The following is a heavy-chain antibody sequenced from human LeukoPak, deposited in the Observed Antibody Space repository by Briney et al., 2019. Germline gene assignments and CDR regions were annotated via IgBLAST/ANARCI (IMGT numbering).Heavy chain of an antibody. CDR1: GYTLTNYD. J-gene: IGHJ5*02. CDR2: MKPKSGET. D-gene: IGHD4-23*01. V-gene: IGHV1-8*01. Sequence: ASVKVSCKASGYTLTNYDINWVRQATGQGLEWMGWMKPKSGETGYAEKFQGRATMTRDISINTAYMELSSLTSEDTAVYYCARDYGGNSGWFDPWGQGTLVTVSS. CDR3: ARDYGGNSGWFDP.